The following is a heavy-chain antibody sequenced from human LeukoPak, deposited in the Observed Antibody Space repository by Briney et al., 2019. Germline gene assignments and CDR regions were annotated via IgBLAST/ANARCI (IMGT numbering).Heavy chain of an antibody. J-gene: IGHJ3*02. V-gene: IGHV4-4*07. CDR3: ARGRRGRGYCSSTSCYIAFDI. D-gene: IGHD2-2*02. CDR2: IHTSGGT. CDR1: GGSITSYY. Sequence: SETLSLTCTVSGGSITSYYWSWIRQPAGKGLEWIGRIHTSGGTNYNPSLSSRVTLSVDTSKNQFSLKLSSVTAADTAVYYCARGRRGRGYCSSTSCYIAFDIWGQGTMVTVSS.